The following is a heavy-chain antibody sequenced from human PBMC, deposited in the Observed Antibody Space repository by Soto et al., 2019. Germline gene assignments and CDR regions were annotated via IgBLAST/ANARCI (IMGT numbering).Heavy chain of an antibody. CDR2: ISRINYI. D-gene: IGHD2-21*01. V-gene: IGHV3-21*01. CDR1: GFTFNDYS. J-gene: IGHJ3*01. CDR3: ASYFRRVQAYAFDL. Sequence: EVQLVESGGGLVKAGGSLRLSCAASGFTFNDYSMNWVRQAPGKGLEWVSSISRINYIYYADSVRGRFTISSDDAQNSLYLQMDILRDEDTAVYYCASYFRRVQAYAFDLCGRVTMVTVSS.